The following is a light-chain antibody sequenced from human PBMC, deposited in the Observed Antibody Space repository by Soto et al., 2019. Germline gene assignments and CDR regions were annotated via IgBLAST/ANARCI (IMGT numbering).Light chain of an antibody. Sequence: QAVLTQPASVSGSPGQSITISCTGTSSDVGAYIYVSWYQPHPGKAPKVMIYEVTNRPSGVSDRFSGSKSGNTASLTISGLQAEDEADYYCCSYTSSRTYVFGTGTKVTVL. J-gene: IGLJ1*01. CDR1: SSDVGAYIY. V-gene: IGLV2-14*01. CDR2: EVT. CDR3: CSYTSSRTYV.